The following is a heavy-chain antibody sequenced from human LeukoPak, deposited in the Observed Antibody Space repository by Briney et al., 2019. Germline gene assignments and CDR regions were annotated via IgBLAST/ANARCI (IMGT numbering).Heavy chain of an antibody. CDR2: LYTSGST. CDR1: GGSISYNY. CDR3: ARAGYYAHGPNWYFDL. J-gene: IGHJ2*01. Sequence: SETLSLTCTVSGGSISYNYWSWIRQPAGKGLEWIGRLYTSGSTSYNPSLRSRVTMSVDTSKDQFSLKLSSVTAADTAVCFCARAGYYAHGPNWYFDLWGRGTLVTVSS. D-gene: IGHD2/OR15-2a*01. V-gene: IGHV4-4*07.